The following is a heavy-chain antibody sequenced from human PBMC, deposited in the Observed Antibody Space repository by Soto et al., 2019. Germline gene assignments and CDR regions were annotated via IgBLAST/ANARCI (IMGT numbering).Heavy chain of an antibody. CDR2: IYYSGST. Sequence: QVQLQESGPGLVKPSETLSLTCTVSGGSISSYYWSWIRQPPGKGLEWIGYIYYSGSTNYNPSLKSRVTISVDTSKNQFSLKLSSVTAADTAVYYCARGVDSSSWYYYYYGMDVWGQGTTVTVSS. V-gene: IGHV4-59*01. CDR3: ARGVDSSSWYYYYYGMDV. CDR1: GGSISSYY. D-gene: IGHD6-13*01. J-gene: IGHJ6*02.